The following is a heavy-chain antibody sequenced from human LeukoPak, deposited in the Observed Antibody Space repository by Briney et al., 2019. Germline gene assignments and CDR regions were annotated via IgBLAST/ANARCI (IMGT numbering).Heavy chain of an antibody. V-gene: IGHV3-30*18. CDR2: ISYDGSNK. CDR3: AKAGGRLRPYYFDY. CDR1: GFTFSSYG. J-gene: IGHJ4*02. Sequence: GGSLRLSCAASGFTFSSYGMHWVRQAPGKGLEWVAVISYDGSNKYYAGSVKGRFTISRDNSKNTLYLQMNSLRAEDTAVYYCAKAGGRLRPYYFDYWGQGTLVTVSS. D-gene: IGHD3-16*01.